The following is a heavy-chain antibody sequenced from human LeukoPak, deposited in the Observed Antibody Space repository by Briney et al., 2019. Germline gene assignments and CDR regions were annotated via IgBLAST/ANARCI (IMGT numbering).Heavy chain of an antibody. CDR2: IYYSGST. Sequence: PSETLSLTCTVSGGSISSGGYYWSWIRQHPGKGLEWIGYIYYSGSTYYNPSLKSRVTISVDTSKNQFSLKLSSVTAADTAVYYCARDGRDVWGSYAKDWFDPWGQGTLVTVSS. V-gene: IGHV4-31*03. CDR1: GGSISSGGYY. D-gene: IGHD3-16*01. CDR3: ARDGRDVWGSYAKDWFDP. J-gene: IGHJ5*02.